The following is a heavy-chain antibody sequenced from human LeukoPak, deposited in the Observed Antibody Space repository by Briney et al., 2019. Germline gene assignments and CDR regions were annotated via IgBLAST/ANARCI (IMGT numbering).Heavy chain of an antibody. Sequence: GGSLRLSCAASGFTFSSYAMHWVRQAPGKGLEWVAVISYDGSNKYYADSVKGRFTISRDSSKNTLYLQMNSLRAEDTAVYYCARDEYYDFWSGYYPVSGYYYGMDVWGQGTTVTVSS. CDR2: ISYDGSNK. V-gene: IGHV3-30-3*01. J-gene: IGHJ6*02. CDR1: GFTFSSYA. CDR3: ARDEYYDFWSGYYPVSGYYYGMDV. D-gene: IGHD3-3*01.